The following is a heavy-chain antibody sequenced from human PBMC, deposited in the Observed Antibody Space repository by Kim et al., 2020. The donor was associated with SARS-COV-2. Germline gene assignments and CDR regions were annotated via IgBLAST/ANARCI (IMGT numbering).Heavy chain of an antibody. J-gene: IGHJ4*02. D-gene: IGHD6-6*01. Sequence: GGSLRLSCAASGFTFSSYAMSWVRQAPGKGLEWVSVIYSGGSSTYYADSVKGRFTISRDNSKNTLYLQMNSLRAEDTAVYYCAILSSSQTFDYWGQGTLVTVSS. CDR1: GFTFSSYA. CDR2: IYSGGSST. V-gene: IGHV3-23*03. CDR3: AILSSSQTFDY.